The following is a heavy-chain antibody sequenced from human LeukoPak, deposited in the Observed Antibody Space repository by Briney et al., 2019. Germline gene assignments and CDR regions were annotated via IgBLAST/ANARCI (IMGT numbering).Heavy chain of an antibody. J-gene: IGHJ5*02. V-gene: IGHV3-48*01. D-gene: IGHD6-13*01. CDR1: GVTFSTYS. CDR2: ISRVISTV. CDR3: ARGSSWLDH. Sequence: GGSLRLSCAASGVTFSTYSMNWVRKAPGKGLEWVSFISRVISTVYYADSVKGRFTISRDNAKNSMYLQMNSLRVEDTAVYYCARGSSWLDHWGQGILVTASS.